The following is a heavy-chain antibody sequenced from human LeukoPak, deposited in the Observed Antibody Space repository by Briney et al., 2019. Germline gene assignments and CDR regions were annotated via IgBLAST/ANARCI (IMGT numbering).Heavy chain of an antibody. J-gene: IGHJ4*02. D-gene: IGHD4-17*01. CDR2: ISISSGTL. V-gene: IGHV3-48*01. CDR1: GLTFSSYS. CDR3: AKFSYGDYVH. Sequence: PGGSLRLSCSASGLTFSSYSMNWVRQAPGRGVEWVSYISISSGTLNYADSLKGRFTISRDNAKNSLYLQLNSLRAEDTAVYYCAKFSYGDYVHWGQGTLVTVSS.